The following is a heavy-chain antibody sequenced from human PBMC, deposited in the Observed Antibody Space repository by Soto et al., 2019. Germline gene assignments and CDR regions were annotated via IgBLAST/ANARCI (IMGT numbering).Heavy chain of an antibody. CDR2: INPSGGGP. CDR3: ARDQAHSLDY. CDR1: GYTFTSHY. J-gene: IGHJ4*02. V-gene: IGHV1-46*03. D-gene: IGHD6-6*01. Sequence: ASVKVSCKASGYTFTSHYMHWVRQAPGQGPEWMGIINPSGGGPTYAQKFQGRVTITRDTSTSTVYMELSSLTSEDTAVYYCARDQAHSLDYWGQGTLVTVSS.